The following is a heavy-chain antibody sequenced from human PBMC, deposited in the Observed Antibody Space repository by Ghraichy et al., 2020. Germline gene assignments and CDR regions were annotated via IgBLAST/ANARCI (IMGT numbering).Heavy chain of an antibody. CDR1: GFTFNNAW. J-gene: IGHJ4*02. CDR3: TTGFGDH. CDR2: VMTKTDGGST. V-gene: IGHV3-15*01. D-gene: IGHD3-10*01. Sequence: LSLTCAASGFTFNNAWMSWVRQAPGKGLEWVGRVMTKTDGGSTDYAAPVKGRFTMSRDDSKNTLYLQMSSLKTEDTALYYCTTGFGDHWGQGTLVTVSS.